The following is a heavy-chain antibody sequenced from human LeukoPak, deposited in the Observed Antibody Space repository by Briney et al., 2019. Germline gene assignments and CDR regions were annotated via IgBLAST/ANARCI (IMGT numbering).Heavy chain of an antibody. J-gene: IGHJ4*02. CDR1: GFTFSSYA. CDR3: AKDRIITTITD. Sequence: GGSLRLSCAASGFTFSSYAMSWVRQAPGKGLELVSAISGSGGSTYYADSVKGRFTISRDNSKNTLYLQMNSLRAEDTAVYYCAKDRIITTITDWGQGTLVTVSS. V-gene: IGHV3-23*01. D-gene: IGHD3-22*01. CDR2: ISGSGGST.